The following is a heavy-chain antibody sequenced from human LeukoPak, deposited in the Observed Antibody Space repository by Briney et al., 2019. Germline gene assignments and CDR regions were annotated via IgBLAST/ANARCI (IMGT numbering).Heavy chain of an antibody. Sequence: PSETLSLTCTVSGGSISSYYWSWIRQPPGKGLEWLGYIYYSGSTNYNPSLKSRVTISVDTSKNQFSLKLSSVTAADTAVYYCAREAEGLAAAAFDYWGQGTLVTVSS. V-gene: IGHV4-59*13. CDR3: AREAEGLAAAAFDY. J-gene: IGHJ4*02. CDR2: IYYSGST. D-gene: IGHD6-13*01. CDR1: GGSISSYY.